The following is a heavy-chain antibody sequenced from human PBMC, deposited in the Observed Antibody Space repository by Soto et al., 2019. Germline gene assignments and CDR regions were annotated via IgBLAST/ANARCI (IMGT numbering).Heavy chain of an antibody. J-gene: IGHJ6*02. CDR2: LTWGGSA. CDR1: GFTFSDYG. D-gene: IGHD6-6*01. Sequence: EVQLLESGGGLIQPGGSLRLSCAGSGFTFSDYGMNWVRQAPGKGLEWVSGLTWGGSAYYAESVRGRFTISRDNSKSIIYVQMNRLRVEDTAVYYCAKERTSSTYDGMAVWGQGTPVTVSS. CDR3: AKERTSSTYDGMAV. V-gene: IGHV3-23*01.